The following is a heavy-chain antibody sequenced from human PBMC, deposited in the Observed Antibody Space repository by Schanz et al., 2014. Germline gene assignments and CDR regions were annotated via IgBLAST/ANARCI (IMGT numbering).Heavy chain of an antibody. CDR2: MNPNSGNP. J-gene: IGHJ4*02. Sequence: QVQLIQSGAEVKKPGASVKVSCTASGYTFTSYDINWVRQAPGQGLEWLGWMNPNSGNPGFAQKFRGRVTITTDKSTFTAYMDVSSLRSEDTAVYYCASSGACYSSSCDFDCWGQGTLVTVSS. CDR1: GYTFTSYD. CDR3: ASSGACYSSSCDFDC. D-gene: IGHD6-13*01. V-gene: IGHV1-8*01.